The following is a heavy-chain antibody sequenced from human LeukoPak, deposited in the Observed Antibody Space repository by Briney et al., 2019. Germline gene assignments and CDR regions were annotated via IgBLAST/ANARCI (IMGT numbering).Heavy chain of an antibody. CDR2: IYYSGST. Sequence: SETLSLTCTVSGGSISSSGYYWGWIRQPPGKGLEWIGNIYYSGSTYYNLSLKSRVTISVDTSKNQFSLKLSSVTAADTAVYYCARVGYCVGECPDYWGQGTLVTVSS. CDR1: GGSISSSGYY. CDR3: ARVGYCVGECPDY. V-gene: IGHV4-39*07. J-gene: IGHJ4*02. D-gene: IGHD2-21*01.